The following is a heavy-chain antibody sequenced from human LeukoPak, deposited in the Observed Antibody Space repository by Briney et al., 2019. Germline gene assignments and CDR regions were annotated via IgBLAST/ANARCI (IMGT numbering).Heavy chain of an antibody. J-gene: IGHJ4*02. CDR3: ARDPMGYSSGWYEN. D-gene: IGHD6-19*01. CDR1: GYTFTSYG. V-gene: IGHV1-18*01. Sequence: ASVKVSCKASGYTFTSYGISWVRQAPGQGLEWVGWISAYNGNTNYAQKLQGRVTMTTDTSTSTAYMELRSLRSDDTAVYYCARDPMGYSSGWYENWGQGTLVTVSS. CDR2: ISAYNGNT.